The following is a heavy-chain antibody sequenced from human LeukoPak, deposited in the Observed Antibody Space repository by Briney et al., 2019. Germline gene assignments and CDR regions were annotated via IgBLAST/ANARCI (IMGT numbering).Heavy chain of an antibody. CDR1: GFTFKTYA. D-gene: IGHD3-10*01. V-gene: IGHV3-23*01. J-gene: IGHJ4*02. Sequence: GGSLRLSCAASGFTFKTYAMSGVRQPPGKGLEWGSGIRSSGESTYYADSAKGRFTISRDNSRNTLYLQMNSLSAEDTAVYYCAKEVRESAWFYFDYWGQGTLATVSS. CDR3: AKEVRESAWFYFDY. CDR2: IRSSGEST.